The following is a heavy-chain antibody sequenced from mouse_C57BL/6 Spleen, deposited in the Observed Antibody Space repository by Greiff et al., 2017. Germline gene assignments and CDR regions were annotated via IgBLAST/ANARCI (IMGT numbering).Heavy chain of an antibody. CDR3: TKKAQATAMDY. V-gene: IGHV1-15*01. Sequence: QVQLKESGAELVRPGASVTLSCKASGYTFTDYEMHWVKQTPVHGLEWIGAIDPETGGTAYNQKFKGKAILTADKSSRTAYMELRSLTSEDSAGNYCTKKAQATAMDYWGQGTSVTVSS. J-gene: IGHJ4*01. CDR2: IDPETGGT. D-gene: IGHD3-2*02. CDR1: GYTFTDYE.